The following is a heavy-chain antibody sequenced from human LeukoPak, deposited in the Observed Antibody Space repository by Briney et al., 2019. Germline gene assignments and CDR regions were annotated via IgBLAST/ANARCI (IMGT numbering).Heavy chain of an antibody. CDR1: GGSVSSGSYY. J-gene: IGHJ3*02. D-gene: IGHD6-13*01. CDR3: ARETARVDAFDI. CDR2: IYYSGST. Sequence: PSETLSLTCTVSGGSVSSGSYYWSWIRQPPGKGLEWIGYIYYSGSTNYNPSLKSRVTISVDTPKNQFSLKLSSVTAADTAVYYCARETARVDAFDIWGQGTMVTVSS. V-gene: IGHV4-61*01.